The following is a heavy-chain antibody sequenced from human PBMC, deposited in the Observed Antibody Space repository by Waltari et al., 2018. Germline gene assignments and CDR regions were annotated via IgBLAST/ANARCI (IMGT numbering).Heavy chain of an antibody. D-gene: IGHD3-22*01. CDR1: GFTFSSYA. V-gene: IGHV3-23*01. CDR2: ISGSGGST. Sequence: EVQLLESGGGLVQPGGSLRLSCAASGFTFSSYAMSWVRQAPGKGLEWVSAISGSGGSTYYADSVKCRFTISRDNSKNTLYLQMNSLRAEDAAVYYCAKLPKSGYYYFDYWGQGTLVTVSS. J-gene: IGHJ4*02. CDR3: AKLPKSGYYYFDY.